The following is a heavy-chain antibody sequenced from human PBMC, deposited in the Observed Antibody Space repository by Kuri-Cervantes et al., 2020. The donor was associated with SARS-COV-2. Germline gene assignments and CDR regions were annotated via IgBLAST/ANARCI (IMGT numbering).Heavy chain of an antibody. CDR1: GFTFSSYS. CDR2: ISSSSSYI. J-gene: IGHJ5*02. V-gene: IGHV3-21*01. D-gene: IGHD2-15*01. CDR3: ARDLEVAGYNWFDP. Sequence: GESLKISCAASGFTFSSYSMNWVRQAPGKGLEWVSSISSSSSYIYYADSVKGRFTISRDNAKNPLYLRMNSLRAEDTAVYYCARDLEVAGYNWFDPWGQGTLVTVSS.